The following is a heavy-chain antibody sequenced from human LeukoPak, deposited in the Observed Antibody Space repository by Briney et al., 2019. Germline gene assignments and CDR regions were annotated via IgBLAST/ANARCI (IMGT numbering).Heavy chain of an antibody. CDR2: IYYSGNT. D-gene: IGHD3-22*01. J-gene: IGHJ4*02. Sequence: SETLSLTCTVSGDSISSLYWSWIRQPPGRRLEWIGSIYYSGNTDYNPSLRSRVTMPVDTSKNQFSLKLSSVTAADTAVYYCARLYYDNSGYYYFDYWGQGTLVTVSS. V-gene: IGHV4-59*11. CDR3: ARLYYDNSGYYYFDY. CDR1: GDSISSLY.